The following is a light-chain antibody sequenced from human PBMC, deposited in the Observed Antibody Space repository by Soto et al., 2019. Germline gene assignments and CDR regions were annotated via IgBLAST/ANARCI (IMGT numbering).Light chain of an antibody. CDR2: YDD. Sequence: QSVLTQPPSVSAAPRQRVTISCSGSSSNVGNNAVNWYQQVPGKAPKLLIYYDDRLPSGVSDRFSGSKSGTSASLAISGLQSEDEADYYCATWDDSLSSVVFGGGTKVTVL. CDR3: ATWDDSLSSVV. V-gene: IGLV1-36*01. CDR1: SSNVGNNA. J-gene: IGLJ2*01.